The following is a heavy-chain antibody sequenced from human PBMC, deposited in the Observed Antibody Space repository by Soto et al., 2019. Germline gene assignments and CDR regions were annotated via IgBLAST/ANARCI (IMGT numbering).Heavy chain of an antibody. Sequence: QVQLVQSGAEVKKPGSSVKVSCKASGGTFSSYAITWVRQAPGQGLAWMGGIIPIFGTANYAQKFQGRVTITADESTSTGYMELSSLRSEDTAVYYCARDSCSGGSCYEEGAFDIWGQGTMVTVSS. CDR2: IIPIFGTA. J-gene: IGHJ3*02. V-gene: IGHV1-69*01. CDR3: ARDSCSGGSCYEEGAFDI. D-gene: IGHD2-15*01. CDR1: GGTFSSYA.